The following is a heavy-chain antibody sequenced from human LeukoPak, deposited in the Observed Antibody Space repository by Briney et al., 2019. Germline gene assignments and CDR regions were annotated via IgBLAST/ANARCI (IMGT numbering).Heavy chain of an antibody. D-gene: IGHD5-18*01. CDR3: ALWDTAMVTGDY. CDR2: IRYDGSNK. CDR1: GFVFSSHW. J-gene: IGHJ4*02. Sequence: PGGSLRLSCVASGFVFSSHWMSWVRQAPGKGLEWVAFIRYDGSNKYYADSVKGRFTISRDNSKNTLYLQMNSLRAEDTAVYYCALWDTAMVTGDYWGQGTLVTVSS. V-gene: IGHV3-30*02.